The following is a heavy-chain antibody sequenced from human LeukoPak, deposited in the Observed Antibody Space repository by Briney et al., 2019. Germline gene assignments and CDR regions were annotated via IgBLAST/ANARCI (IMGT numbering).Heavy chain of an antibody. V-gene: IGHV1-3*01. CDR1: GYTFTSYA. CDR2: INAGNGNT. J-gene: IGHJ4*02. D-gene: IGHD3-10*01. CDR3: ARTQVGYYGSGSYPDY. Sequence: ASVKVSCKASGYTFTSYAMHWVRQAPGQRLEWMGWINAGNGNTKYSQKFQGRVTITRDTSTSTVYMELSSLRSEDTAVYYCARTQVGYYGSGSYPDYWGQGTLVTVSS.